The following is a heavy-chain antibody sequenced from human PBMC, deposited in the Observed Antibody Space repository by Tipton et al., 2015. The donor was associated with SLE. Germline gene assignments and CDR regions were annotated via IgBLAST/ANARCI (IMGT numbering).Heavy chain of an antibody. J-gene: IGHJ6*02. CDR1: GGSINSHY. V-gene: IGHV4-59*11. D-gene: IGHD5-12*01. CDR2: IPYTEGT. Sequence: TLSLTCTVSGGSINSHYWCWLRQSPGTGLEWLGSIPYTEGTNFNPSIKSRVTVSLDTSKNQFSLTLSSVSAADTAVYYCARVMGGGYAGYYYYVMDVWGQGTTVIVSS. CDR3: ARVMGGGYAGYYYYVMDV.